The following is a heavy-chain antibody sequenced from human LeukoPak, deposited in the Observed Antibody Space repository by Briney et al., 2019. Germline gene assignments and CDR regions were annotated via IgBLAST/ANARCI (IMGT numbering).Heavy chain of an antibody. CDR2: IYHSGST. V-gene: IGHV4-38-2*01. CDR3: AGGDTFGGVIVILGY. Sequence: PSETLSLTCAVSGYSISSGYYWGWIRPPPGKGLEWIGSIYHSGSTYYNPSLKSRVTISVDTSKNQFSLKLSSVTAADTAVYYCAGGDTFGGVIVILGYWGQGTLVTVSS. CDR1: GYSISSGYY. D-gene: IGHD3-16*02. J-gene: IGHJ4*02.